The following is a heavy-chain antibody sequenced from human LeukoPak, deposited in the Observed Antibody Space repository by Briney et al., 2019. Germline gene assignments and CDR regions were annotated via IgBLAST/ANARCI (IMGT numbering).Heavy chain of an antibody. D-gene: IGHD2-21*02. V-gene: IGHV3-9*01. Sequence: PGRSLRLSCAASGFTFDDYAMHWVRQAPGKGLEWVSGISWNSGSIGYADSVKGRFTISRDNAKNSLYLQIDSLRAEDTAVYFCATAYCGGDCWWGQGTLVTVSS. J-gene: IGHJ4*02. CDR1: GFTFDDYA. CDR2: ISWNSGSI. CDR3: ATAYCGGDCW.